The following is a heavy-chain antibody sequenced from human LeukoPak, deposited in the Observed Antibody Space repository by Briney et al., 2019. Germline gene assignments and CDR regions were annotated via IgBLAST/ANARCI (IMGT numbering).Heavy chain of an antibody. D-gene: IGHD4-23*01. CDR2: ISAYNGNT. V-gene: IGHV1-18*01. CDR1: GYTFTNYG. CDR3: ARVLSRDYGGYSGY. J-gene: IGHJ4*02. Sequence: ASVNVSCMASGYTFTNYGITWVRQAPGQGLEWMGWISAYNGNTHYAQNLQGRVTMTTDTSTTTAYMELRSLRSDDTAVYYCARVLSRDYGGYSGYWGQGTLVTVSS.